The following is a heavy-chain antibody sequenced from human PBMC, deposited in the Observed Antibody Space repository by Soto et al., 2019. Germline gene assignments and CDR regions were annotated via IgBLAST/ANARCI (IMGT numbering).Heavy chain of an antibody. Sequence: PGGSLRLSCAASGFTFSSYDMHWVRQATGKGLEWVSAIGTAGDTYYPGSVKGRFTISRENAKNSLYLQMNSLRAGDTAVYYCARGSTYYYYMAVWGKGTTVTVSS. V-gene: IGHV3-13*01. J-gene: IGHJ6*03. CDR3: ARGSTYYYYMAV. CDR1: GFTFSSYD. CDR2: IGTAGDT.